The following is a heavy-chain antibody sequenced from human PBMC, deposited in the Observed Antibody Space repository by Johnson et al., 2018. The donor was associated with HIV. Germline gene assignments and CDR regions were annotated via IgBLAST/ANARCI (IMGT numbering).Heavy chain of an antibody. Sequence: QMQLVESGGGVVQPGRSLRLSCAASGFTFSSYAMHWVRQAPGKGLEWVAVISYDGSNKFYADSVKGRFTISRDNSKNTLYLQMNSLRHEETAVYYCARAQGDWRRTLAVDSWGLVTMVTVSS. CDR2: ISYDGSNK. V-gene: IGHV3-30*04. CDR3: ARAQGDWRRTLAVDS. J-gene: IGHJ3*02. D-gene: IGHD1-14*01. CDR1: GFTFSSYA.